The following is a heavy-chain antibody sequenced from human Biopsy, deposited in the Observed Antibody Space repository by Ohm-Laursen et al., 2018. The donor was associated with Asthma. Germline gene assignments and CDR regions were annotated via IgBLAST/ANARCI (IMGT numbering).Heavy chain of an antibody. CDR3: ARHWSGNGWHDMYTWFDP. V-gene: IGHV4-39*01. CDR2: VYHSGET. J-gene: IGHJ5*02. D-gene: IGHD1-1*01. Sequence: GTLSLTCTVSGDSLRSTNYWAWVRQPPGNRLEWIGSVYHSGETYYSSSLRSRLTMSVDTSRNQFSLRLTSVAAADTAVYFCARHWSGNGWHDMYTWFDPWGLGTLVTVSS. CDR1: GDSLRSTNY.